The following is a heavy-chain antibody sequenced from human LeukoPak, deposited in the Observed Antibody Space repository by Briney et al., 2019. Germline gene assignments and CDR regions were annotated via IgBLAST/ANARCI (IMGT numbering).Heavy chain of an antibody. V-gene: IGHV4-59*01. CDR3: VRDGGEWLPDL. CDR2: KAYSRGT. Sequence: SETLSLTCTVSGGSMGTYSWCWIRQPPGKGLEWIGFKAYSRGTNYNPSLKSRVTISVDTSKGQISLNLKSVTAADTAVYYCVRDGGEWLPDLWGQGTLVTVSS. CDR1: GGSMGTYS. J-gene: IGHJ5*02. D-gene: IGHD3-3*01.